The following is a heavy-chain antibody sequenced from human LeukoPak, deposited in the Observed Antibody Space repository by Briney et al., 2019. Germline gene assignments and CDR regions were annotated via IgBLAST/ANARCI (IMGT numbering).Heavy chain of an antibody. CDR1: GYTFTSYG. J-gene: IGHJ5*02. CDR2: ISAYNGNT. V-gene: IGHV1-18*01. Sequence: ASVKVSCKASGYTFTSYGISWVRQAPGQGLEWMGWISAYNGNTNYAQKLQGRVTMTTDTSTSTAYMELRSLRSDDTAVYYCASIRIPYCSSTSCTWNWFDPWGQGTLVTVSS. D-gene: IGHD2-2*01. CDR3: ASIRIPYCSSTSCTWNWFDP.